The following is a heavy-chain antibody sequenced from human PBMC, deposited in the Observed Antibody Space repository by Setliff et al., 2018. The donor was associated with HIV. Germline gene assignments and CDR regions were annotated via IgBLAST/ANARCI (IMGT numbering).Heavy chain of an antibody. CDR3: ARGYTGDFH. D-gene: IGHD7-27*01. J-gene: IGHJ4*02. CDR1: GFIFTNYE. CDR2: ISDSGTTI. Sequence: GSLRLSCAASGFIFTNYEMNWVRQAPGKGLEWVSYISDSGTTIYYADFVKGRFTISRDNAKNSLYLQMNSLRVEDTAVYYCARGYTGDFHWGQGTLVTVSS. V-gene: IGHV3-48*03.